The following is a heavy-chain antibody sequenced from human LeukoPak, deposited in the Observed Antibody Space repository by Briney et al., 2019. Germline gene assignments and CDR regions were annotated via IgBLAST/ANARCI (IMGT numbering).Heavy chain of an antibody. J-gene: IGHJ5*02. CDR1: GFTFSDYY. CDR2: ISSSGSTI. D-gene: IGHD3-3*01. CDR3: ARTTLYYDFCFDP. V-gene: IGHV3-11*01. Sequence: GGSLRLSCAASGFTFSDYYMSWIRQAPGKGLEWVSYISSSGSTIYYADSVKGRFTISRDNAKNSLYLQMNSLRAEDTAVYYCARTTLYYDFCFDPWGQGTLVTVSS.